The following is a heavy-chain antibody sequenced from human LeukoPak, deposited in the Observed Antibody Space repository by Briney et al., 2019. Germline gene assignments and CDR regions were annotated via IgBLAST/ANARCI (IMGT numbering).Heavy chain of an antibody. Sequence: PSETLSLTCTVSGYSISSGYYWVWIRQPPGKGLEWIGSIYRSGSTNYNPSLKSRVTISVDTSKNQFSLKLSSVTAADTAVYYCAMGYSSGWYRGWGQGTLVTVSS. D-gene: IGHD6-19*01. CDR2: IYRSGST. CDR3: AMGYSSGWYRG. V-gene: IGHV4-38-2*02. CDR1: GYSISSGYY. J-gene: IGHJ4*02.